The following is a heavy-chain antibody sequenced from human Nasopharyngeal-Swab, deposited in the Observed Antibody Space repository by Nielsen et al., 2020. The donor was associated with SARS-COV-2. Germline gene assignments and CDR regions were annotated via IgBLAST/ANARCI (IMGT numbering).Heavy chain of an antibody. CDR2: IKQDGSHK. J-gene: IGHJ4*02. Sequence: GESLKISCAASGFTFSSYWMSWVRQAPGKGLEWVANIKQDGSHKYYVDSVKGRFTISRDNSLYLQMNSLRAEDTAVYFCARGGIYSPVLDYWGQGALVTVSS. CDR1: GFTFSSYW. D-gene: IGHD4-11*01. CDR3: ARGGIYSPVLDY. V-gene: IGHV3-7*03.